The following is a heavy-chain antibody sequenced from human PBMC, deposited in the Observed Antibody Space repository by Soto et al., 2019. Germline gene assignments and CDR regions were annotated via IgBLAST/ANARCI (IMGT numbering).Heavy chain of an antibody. J-gene: IGHJ5*01. Sequence: QVQLQQSGPGLVKPSQTLSLTCAISGESVSTNSATWDWIRQSPSRGLEWLGRTYYRSKWYHDYAVSVKGPXTXHXXTSNIHLSLQLNSVTPDDTAVYYCARLIGDSWLDSWGQGTLVTVSS. CDR1: GESVSTNSAT. D-gene: IGHD2-8*01. CDR3: ARLIGDSWLDS. V-gene: IGHV6-1*01. CDR2: TYYRSKWYH.